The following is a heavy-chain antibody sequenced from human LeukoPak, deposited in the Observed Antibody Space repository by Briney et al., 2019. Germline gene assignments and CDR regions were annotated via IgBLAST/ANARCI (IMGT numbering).Heavy chain of an antibody. CDR2: ISGSGGST. CDR1: GFTFSSYA. D-gene: IGHD2-15*01. Sequence: PGGSQRLSCAASGFTFSSYATSWVRQAPGKGLEWVSGISGSGGSTYYADSVKGRFTISRDNSKNTLYLQMNSLRAEDTAVYYCAKGLGIVVVAATSFDYWGQGTLVTVSS. J-gene: IGHJ4*02. CDR3: AKGLGIVVVAATSFDY. V-gene: IGHV3-23*01.